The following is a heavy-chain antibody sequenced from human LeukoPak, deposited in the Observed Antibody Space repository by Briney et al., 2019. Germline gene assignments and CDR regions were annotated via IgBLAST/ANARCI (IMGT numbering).Heavy chain of an antibody. CDR2: IIPIFGTA. D-gene: IGHD3-10*01. V-gene: IGHV1-69*13. CDR3: ARVPLGAGELFRYYYYMDV. CDR1: GGTFSSYA. Sequence: SVKVSCKASGGTFSSYAISWVRQAPGQGLEWMGGIIPIFGTANYAQKFQGRVTITADESTSTAYMELSSLRSEDTAVYYCARVPLGAGELFRYYYYMDVWGKGTTVTISS. J-gene: IGHJ6*03.